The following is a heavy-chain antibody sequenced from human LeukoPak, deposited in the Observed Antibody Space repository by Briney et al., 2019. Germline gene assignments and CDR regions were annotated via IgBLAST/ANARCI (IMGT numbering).Heavy chain of an antibody. Sequence: PGGSLRLSCAASGFTFSTYWMTWVRQAPGKGLEWVANINQAGSKKYYVDSVKGRFTISRDNAKNSLYLQMNSPRAEDTAVYYCARDAPPCDFWGQGTLVTVSS. CDR2: INQAGSKK. J-gene: IGHJ4*02. CDR1: GFTFSTYW. CDR3: ARDAPPCDF. V-gene: IGHV3-7*01.